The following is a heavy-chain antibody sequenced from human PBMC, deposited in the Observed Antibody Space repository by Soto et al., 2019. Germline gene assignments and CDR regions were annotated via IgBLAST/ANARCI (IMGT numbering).Heavy chain of an antibody. Sequence: PGGSLRLSCAASGFTFSSYAMSWVRQAPGRGLEWVSAISGSGGSTYYADSVKGRFTISRDNSKNTLYLQMNSLRAEDTAVYYCAKFIVATIWGALDYWGQGTLVTVSS. CDR2: ISGSGGST. J-gene: IGHJ4*02. CDR1: GFTFSSYA. CDR3: AKFIVATIWGALDY. D-gene: IGHD5-12*01. V-gene: IGHV3-23*01.